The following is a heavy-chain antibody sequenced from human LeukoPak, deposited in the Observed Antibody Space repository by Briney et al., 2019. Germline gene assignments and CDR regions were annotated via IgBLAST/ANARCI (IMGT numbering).Heavy chain of an antibody. J-gene: IGHJ4*02. CDR1: GYTFTSYA. D-gene: IGHD6-13*01. CDR2: INAGDGNT. CDR3: ARKTAADPFDY. V-gene: IGHV1-3*01. Sequence: ASVKVSCKASGYTFTSYAMHWVRQAPGQRLEWMGWINAGDGNTKYSQKFQGRVTITRDTSASTAYMELSSLRSEDTAVYYCARKTAADPFDYWGQGTLVTVSS.